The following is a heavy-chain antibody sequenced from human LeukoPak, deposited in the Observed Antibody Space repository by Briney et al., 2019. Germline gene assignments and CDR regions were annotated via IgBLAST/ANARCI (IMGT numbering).Heavy chain of an antibody. Sequence: GGSLRLSCAASGFTFSSYGMHWVRQAPGKGLEWVAVISYDGSNKYYADSVKGRFTISRDNSKNTLYLQMNSLRAEDTAVYYCAVYDLRGFGYYFDYWGQGTLVTASS. V-gene: IGHV3-30*03. J-gene: IGHJ4*02. D-gene: IGHD3-10*01. CDR1: GFTFSSYG. CDR2: ISYDGSNK. CDR3: AVYDLRGFGYYFDY.